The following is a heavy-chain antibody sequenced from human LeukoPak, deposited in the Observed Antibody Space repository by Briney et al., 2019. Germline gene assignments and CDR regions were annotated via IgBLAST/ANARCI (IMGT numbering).Heavy chain of an antibody. V-gene: IGHV3-30*18. CDR1: GFTFSSYG. Sequence: GGSLRLSCAASGFTFSSYGMHWVRQAPGKGLEWVAVISYDGSNKYYADSVKGRFTISRDNSKNTLYLQMNSLRAEDTAVYYCAKAPLEYSSSYYFDYWGQGTLVTVSS. J-gene: IGHJ4*02. CDR3: AKAPLEYSSSYYFDY. D-gene: IGHD6-6*01. CDR2: ISYDGSNK.